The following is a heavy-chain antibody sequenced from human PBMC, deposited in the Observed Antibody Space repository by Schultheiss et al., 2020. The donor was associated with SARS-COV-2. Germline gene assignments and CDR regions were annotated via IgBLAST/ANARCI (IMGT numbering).Heavy chain of an antibody. Sequence: GESLKISCAASGFTFTSCGMHWVRQAPGKGLEWLAVMSSDGSNKYYADSVKGRFTISRDNSKNTLYLQMNSLRAEDTAVYYCARDDATAGLDDWGQGTLVTVSS. CDR1: GFTFTSCG. D-gene: IGHD6-13*01. J-gene: IGHJ4*02. CDR2: MSSDGSNK. CDR3: ARDDATAGLDD. V-gene: IGHV3-30*03.